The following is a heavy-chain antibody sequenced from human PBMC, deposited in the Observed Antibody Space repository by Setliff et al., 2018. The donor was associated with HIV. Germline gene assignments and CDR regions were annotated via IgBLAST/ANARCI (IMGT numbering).Heavy chain of an antibody. CDR3: ARLHLRVPPSIFDY. CDR2: VLYSGST. Sequence: SETLSLTCTIYGGSFSGNHWSWIRQSPGNGLEWIGEVLYSGSTYYNPSLKSRVTISVDTSKNQFSLKLTSVTAADTAVYFCARLHLRVPPSIFDYWSPGTMVTVSS. V-gene: IGHV4-34*12. J-gene: IGHJ4*02. D-gene: IGHD2-2*01. CDR1: GGSFSGNH.